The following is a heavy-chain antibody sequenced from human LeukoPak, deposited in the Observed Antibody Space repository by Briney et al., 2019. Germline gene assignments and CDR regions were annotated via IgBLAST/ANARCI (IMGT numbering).Heavy chain of an antibody. Sequence: TGRSLRLSCAASGFTFSSYGMHWVRQAPGKGLEWVAVISYDGSNKYYADSVKGRFTISRDNSKNTLYLQMNSLRAEDTAVYYCAAVVIRNAFDIWGQGTMVTVSS. CDR3: AAVVIRNAFDI. CDR1: GFTFSSYG. CDR2: ISYDGSNK. D-gene: IGHD3-22*01. V-gene: IGHV3-30*03. J-gene: IGHJ3*02.